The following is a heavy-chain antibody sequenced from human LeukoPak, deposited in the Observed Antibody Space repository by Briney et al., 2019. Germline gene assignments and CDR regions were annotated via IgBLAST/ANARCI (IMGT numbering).Heavy chain of an antibody. V-gene: IGHV6-1*01. D-gene: IGHD3-3*01. CDR3: AREEIKYYDFWSGYLDALDY. CDR1: GDSVSSNSAA. CDR2: TYYRSKWYN. Sequence: SQTLPLTCAISGDSVSSNSAAWNWIRQSPSRGLEWLGRTYYRSKWYNDYAVSVKSRITINPDTSKNQFSLQLNSVTPEDTAVYYCAREEIKYYDFWSGYLDALDYWGQGTLVTVSS. J-gene: IGHJ4*02.